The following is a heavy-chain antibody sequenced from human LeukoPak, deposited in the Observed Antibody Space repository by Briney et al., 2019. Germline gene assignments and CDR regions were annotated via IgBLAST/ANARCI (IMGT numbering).Heavy chain of an antibody. CDR3: ARVETPYYYDSSGYSGGYFDY. V-gene: IGHV1-2*02. CDR2: TNPSSGGT. D-gene: IGHD3-22*01. Sequence: ASVKVSCKASGYTFTGYYMHWVRQAPGQGLEWMGWTNPSSGGTNYAQKFQGRVTMTRDTSISTACMELSRLRSDDTAVYYCARVETPYYYDSSGYSGGYFDYWGQGTLVTVSS. CDR1: GYTFTGYY. J-gene: IGHJ4*02.